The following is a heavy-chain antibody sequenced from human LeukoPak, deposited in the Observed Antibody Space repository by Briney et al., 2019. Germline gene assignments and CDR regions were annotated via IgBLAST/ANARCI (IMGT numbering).Heavy chain of an antibody. J-gene: IGHJ4*02. V-gene: IGHV3-30*02. D-gene: IGHD1-26*01. CDR3: ARGKWEPLDY. CDR1: GFTFSSYG. CDR2: IRYDRRNQ. Sequence: PGGSLRLSCAASGFTFSSYGMHWVRQAPGKGLEWVAFIRYDRRNQYYADSVKGRFTISRDNSKNTLYLQMNSLRAEDTAVYYCARGKWEPLDYWGQGTLVTVSS.